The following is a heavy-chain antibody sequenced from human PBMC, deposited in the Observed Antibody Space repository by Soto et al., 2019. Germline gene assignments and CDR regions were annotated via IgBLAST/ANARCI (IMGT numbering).Heavy chain of an antibody. V-gene: IGHV3-48*02. Sequence: GGSLRISCGASAFTFRNYNTNWVRQAPGKGLEWVSYISISSNTIYYADSVNGRFTISRDNAKNSLYLQMNSLRDEDTAVYYCARGPNYYLWYFDYWGQGTLVTVSS. CDR2: ISISSNTI. D-gene: IGHD3-3*01. J-gene: IGHJ4*02. CDR1: AFTFRNYN. CDR3: ARGPNYYLWYFDY.